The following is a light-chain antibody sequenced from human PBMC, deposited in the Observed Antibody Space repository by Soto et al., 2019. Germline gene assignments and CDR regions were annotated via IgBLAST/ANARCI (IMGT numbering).Light chain of an antibody. Sequence: QSVLTQSPSASASLGPSVNLTCTLSSGDSSYAIEWHRQQPEKGPRYLMKLNSDGSHSKGDGIPDRFSGSSSGAERYLTISGLQSDDEADYYCQTWASGIRVIFGGGTKLTVL. V-gene: IGLV4-69*01. CDR1: SGDSSYA. CDR3: QTWASGIRVI. CDR2: LNSDGSH. J-gene: IGLJ2*01.